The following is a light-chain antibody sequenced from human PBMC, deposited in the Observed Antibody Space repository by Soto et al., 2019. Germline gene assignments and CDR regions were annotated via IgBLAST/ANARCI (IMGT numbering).Light chain of an antibody. CDR2: DDT. CDR1: NIGVKI. Sequence: YELTQPPSVSVAPGQTARMTCGGNNIGVKIVHWYQQRPGQAPALVVHDDTDRPSGIPERFSGSNSGNTATLTISRVEAGDEADYYCQVWDSGSDYVFGPGTKLTVL. J-gene: IGLJ1*01. CDR3: QVWDSGSDYV. V-gene: IGLV3-21*02.